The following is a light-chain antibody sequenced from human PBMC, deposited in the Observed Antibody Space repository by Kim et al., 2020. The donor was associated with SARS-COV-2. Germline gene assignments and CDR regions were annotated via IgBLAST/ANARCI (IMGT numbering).Light chain of an antibody. CDR2: DTS. Sequence: PGGTVTLTCSSRTGAVTSGYYPNWFQQKPGQAPRALMYDTSNKHSWTPARFSGSLLGGKAALTLSGVQPEDEAEYYCLLYYGGAHVFGTGTKVTVL. V-gene: IGLV7-43*01. CDR3: LLYYGGAHV. CDR1: TGAVTSGYY. J-gene: IGLJ1*01.